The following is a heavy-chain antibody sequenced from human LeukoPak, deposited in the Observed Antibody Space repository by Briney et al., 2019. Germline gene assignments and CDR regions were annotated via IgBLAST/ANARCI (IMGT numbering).Heavy chain of an antibody. D-gene: IGHD1-1*01. CDR3: ARRDDVGNDYNGMDV. CDR2: INHSGST. J-gene: IGHJ6*02. Sequence: PSETLSLTCAVYGGSFSGYYWSWIRQPPGKGLEWIGEINHSGSTYYNPSLKSRVTISVDTSKNQFSLKLSSVTAADTAVYYCARRDDVGNDYNGMDVWGQGTTVTVSS. V-gene: IGHV4-34*01. CDR1: GGSFSGYY.